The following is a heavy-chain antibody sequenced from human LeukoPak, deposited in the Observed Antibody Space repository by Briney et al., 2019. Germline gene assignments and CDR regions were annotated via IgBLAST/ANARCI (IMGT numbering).Heavy chain of an antibody. Sequence: GGSLRLSCAASRFTFSTYSMHWVRQAPGKGLEWVAFIRYDGTNKYYADSVKGRFTISRDNSKNTLYLQMNSLRAEDTAVYYCSKGNYYDSSAYNYMDVWGKGTTVTVSS. CDR2: IRYDGTNK. J-gene: IGHJ6*03. CDR1: RFTFSTYS. V-gene: IGHV3-30*02. D-gene: IGHD3-22*01. CDR3: SKGNYYDSSAYNYMDV.